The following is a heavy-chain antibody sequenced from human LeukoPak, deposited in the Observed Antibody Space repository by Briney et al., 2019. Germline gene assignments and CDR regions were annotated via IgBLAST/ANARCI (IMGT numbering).Heavy chain of an antibody. CDR2: ISGSGGST. CDR1: GGSISSYY. V-gene: IGHV3-23*01. Sequence: ETLFLTCTVSGGSISSYYWSWIRQPPGKGLEWVSAISGSGGSTYYADSVKGRFTISRDNSKNTLYLQMNSLRAEDTAAYYCAKGPVYYYYGSGSYHYWGQGTLVTVSS. CDR3: AKGPVYYYYGSGSYHY. J-gene: IGHJ4*02. D-gene: IGHD3-10*01.